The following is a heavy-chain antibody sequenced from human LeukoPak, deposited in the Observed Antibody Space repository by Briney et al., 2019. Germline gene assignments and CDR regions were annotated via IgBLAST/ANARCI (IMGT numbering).Heavy chain of an antibody. CDR2: ISYDGSNK. Sequence: GGSLRLSCAASGFTFSSYAIHWVRQAPGKGLEWVAVISYDGSNKYYADSVKGRFTISRDNSKNTLYLQMNSLRAEDTAVYYCASDLPAPYDSSGYSDYWGQGTLVTVSS. CDR1: GFTFSSYA. D-gene: IGHD3-22*01. V-gene: IGHV3-30-3*01. J-gene: IGHJ4*02. CDR3: ASDLPAPYDSSGYSDY.